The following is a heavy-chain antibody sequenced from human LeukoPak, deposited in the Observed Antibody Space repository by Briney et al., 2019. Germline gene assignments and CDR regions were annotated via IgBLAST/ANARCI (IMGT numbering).Heavy chain of an antibody. CDR1: GFSFSDYD. CDR3: GRAFAPLRTSSAVDL. J-gene: IGHJ4*02. V-gene: IGHV3-21*01. CDR2: ISGRSSHI. Sequence: PGGSLRLSCSASGFSFSDYDMNWVRQAPGKGLEWVSAISGRSSHIYYGESVKGRFTISRDNAKNSLYLQMDSLGVEDTAVYCCGRAFAPLRTSSAVDLWGQGTLVIVSS. D-gene: IGHD3/OR15-3a*01.